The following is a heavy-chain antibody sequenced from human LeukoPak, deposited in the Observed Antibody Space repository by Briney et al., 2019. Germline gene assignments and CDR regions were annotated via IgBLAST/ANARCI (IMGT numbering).Heavy chain of an antibody. CDR1: GFTFSNAW. J-gene: IGHJ4*02. Sequence: PGGSLRLSCAASGFTFSNAWMSWVRQAPGKGLEWVGRIKSKTDGGTTDYAAPVKGRFTISRDDSKNTLYLQMNSLKTEDTAVYYCTPSTSGYYYEDYWGQGTLVTVSS. CDR2: IKSKTDGGTT. CDR3: TPSTSGYYYEDY. D-gene: IGHD3-22*01. V-gene: IGHV3-15*01.